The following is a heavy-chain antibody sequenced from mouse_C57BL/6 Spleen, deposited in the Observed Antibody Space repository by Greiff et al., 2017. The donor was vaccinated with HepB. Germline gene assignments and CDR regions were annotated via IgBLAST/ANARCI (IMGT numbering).Heavy chain of an antibody. CDR3: TTVTTVVAPYAMDY. Sequence: DVQLQESGAELVRPGASVKLSCTASGFNIKDDYMHWVKQRPEQGLEWIGWIDPENGDTEYASKFQGKATITADTSSNTAYLQLSSLTSEDTAVYYCTTVTTVVAPYAMDYWGQGTSVTVSS. CDR1: GFNIKDDY. V-gene: IGHV14-4*01. D-gene: IGHD1-1*01. CDR2: IDPENGDT. J-gene: IGHJ4*01.